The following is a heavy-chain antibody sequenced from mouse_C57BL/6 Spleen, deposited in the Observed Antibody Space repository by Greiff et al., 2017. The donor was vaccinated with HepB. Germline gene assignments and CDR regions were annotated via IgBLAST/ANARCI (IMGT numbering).Heavy chain of an antibody. CDR3: ARRYLGAMDY. V-gene: IGHV5-4*01. CDR1: GFTFSSYA. J-gene: IGHJ4*01. CDR2: ISDGGSYT. Sequence: EVQGVESGGGLVKPGGSLKLSCAASGFTFSSYAMSWVRQTPEKRLEWVATISDGGSYTYYPDNVKGRFTISRDNAKNNLYLQMSHLKSEDTAMYYCARRYLGAMDYWGQGTSVTVSS.